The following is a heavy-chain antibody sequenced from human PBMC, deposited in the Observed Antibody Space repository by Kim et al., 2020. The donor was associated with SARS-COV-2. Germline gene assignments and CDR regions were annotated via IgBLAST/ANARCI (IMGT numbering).Heavy chain of an antibody. Sequence: ASVKVSCKASGYTFTSYGISWVRQAPGQGLEWMGWISAYNGNTNYAQKRQGRVTMTTDTSTSTAYMELRSLRSDDTAVYYCAREMSSRITIFGVVISPTPAFDYWGQGALFTVSS. CDR2: ISAYNGNT. CDR3: AREMSSRITIFGVVISPTPAFDY. J-gene: IGHJ4*02. D-gene: IGHD3-3*01. V-gene: IGHV1-18*01. CDR1: GYTFTSYG.